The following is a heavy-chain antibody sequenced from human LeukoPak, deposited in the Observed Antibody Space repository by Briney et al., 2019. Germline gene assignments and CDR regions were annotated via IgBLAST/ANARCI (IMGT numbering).Heavy chain of an antibody. J-gene: IGHJ3*02. CDR3: ARGTTTSAFDI. V-gene: IGHV4-39*01. CDR1: GGSISSSNYY. CDR2: IYYRGST. D-gene: IGHD2/OR15-2a*01. Sequence: SETLSLTCTVSGGSISSSNYYWGWIRQPPGKGLEWIGNIYYRGSTYFTPSLRGRVTISVHTSKNQFSLKLSSVTAADTAVYYCARGTTTSAFDIWGQGTMVTVSS.